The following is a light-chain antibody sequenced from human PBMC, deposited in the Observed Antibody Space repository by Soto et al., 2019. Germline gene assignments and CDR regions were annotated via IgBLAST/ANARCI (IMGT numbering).Light chain of an antibody. V-gene: IGLV1-40*01. Sequence: QSVLTQPPSVSGAPGQRVTISCSGSTSNIGAGFDVQWYQQLPGTAPKLLIYGNNNRPSGVPDRFSGSKSGTSASLAITGLQADDEAEYYCQSYDFGLSAHNYVFGTGTKVTVL. CDR3: QSYDFGLSAHNYV. CDR2: GNN. J-gene: IGLJ1*01. CDR1: TSNIGAGFD.